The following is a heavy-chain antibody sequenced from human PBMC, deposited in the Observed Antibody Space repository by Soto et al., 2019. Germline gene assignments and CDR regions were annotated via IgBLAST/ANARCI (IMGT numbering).Heavy chain of an antibody. J-gene: IGHJ4*02. V-gene: IGHV1-69*01. CDR2: IIPVFQTA. D-gene: IGHD3-22*01. CDR1: GGLFSSYP. Sequence: QLHLVQSGAEVKKAGSSVKVSCKASGGLFSSYPISWVRQVPGQGLEWMGGIIPVFQTAYYTQRFQGRVTITADESTNTAYMELSSLRSEDTAIYYCARGGSGYTWFNEFWGQGTLVTVSS. CDR3: ARGGSGYTWFNEF.